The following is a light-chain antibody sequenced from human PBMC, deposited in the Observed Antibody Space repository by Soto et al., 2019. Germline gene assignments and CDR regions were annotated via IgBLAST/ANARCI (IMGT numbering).Light chain of an antibody. CDR2: GNS. J-gene: IGLJ2*01. Sequence: QSVLTQPPSVSGAPGQRVTISCTGSSSNIGANYDVHWYQQRPGTAPKLLIFGNSNRPSGVPDRFSGSKSGTSASLAITGLQSEDEADYYCQSYDISLSVVFGGGTKLTVL. CDR3: QSYDISLSVV. CDR1: SSNIGANYD. V-gene: IGLV1-40*01.